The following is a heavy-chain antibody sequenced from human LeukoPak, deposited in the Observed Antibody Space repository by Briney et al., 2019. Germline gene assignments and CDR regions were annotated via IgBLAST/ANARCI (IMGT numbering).Heavy chain of an antibody. CDR3: VRYAPRNYFDY. CDR2: TKSKTDGGTT. J-gene: IGHJ4*02. D-gene: IGHD3-9*01. V-gene: IGHV3-15*01. CDR1: GLTFSNVW. Sequence: GGSLRLSCAASGLTFSNVWMSWVRQAPGKGLEWVGRTKSKTDGGTTDYAAPVKGRFTISTDDSKNTLHLQMNSLKTEDTAVYYCVRYAPRNYFDYWGQGTLVTVSS.